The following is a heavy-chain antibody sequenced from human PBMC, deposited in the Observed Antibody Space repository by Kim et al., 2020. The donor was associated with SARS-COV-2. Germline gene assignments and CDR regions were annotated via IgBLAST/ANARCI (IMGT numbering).Heavy chain of an antibody. J-gene: IGHJ5*02. CDR3: ARSGTFFSRVKQGGSPLGGVIQNWFDP. CDR2: IYPGDSDT. D-gene: IGHD3-16*02. V-gene: IGHV5-51*01. CDR1: GYSFTSYW. Sequence: GESLKISCKGSGYSFTSYWIGWVRQMPGKGLEWMGIIYPGDSDTRYSPSFQGQVTISADKSISTAYLQWSSLKASDTAMYYCARSGTFFSRVKQGGSPLGGVIQNWFDPWGQGTLVTVSS.